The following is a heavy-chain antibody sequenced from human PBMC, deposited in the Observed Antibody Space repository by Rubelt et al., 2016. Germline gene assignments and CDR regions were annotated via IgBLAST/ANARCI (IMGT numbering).Heavy chain of an antibody. D-gene: IGHD3-22*01. CDR2: IYYTGST. CDR1: GASVSSSGCY. Sequence: QVQLQESGPGLVKPSETLSLTCTVSGASVSSSGCYWGWVRQSPGKGLEWIGSIYYTGSTYYNPSLKSRITISSDTSKNQFSLKLSSGTAADTAVYYCARVPYDTSGFGIFDHWGQGTLVTVSS. CDR3: ARVPYDTSGFGIFDH. J-gene: IGHJ5*02. V-gene: IGHV4-39*07.